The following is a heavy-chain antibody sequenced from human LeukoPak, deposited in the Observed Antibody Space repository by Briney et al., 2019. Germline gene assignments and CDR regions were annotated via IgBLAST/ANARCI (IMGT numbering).Heavy chain of an antibody. V-gene: IGHV4-4*07. J-gene: IGHJ4*02. CDR3: ASGLYLFGELLYGPFDY. CDR2: FYISGST. CDR1: VGSISSYY. Sequence: PSETLSLTCTVSVGSISSYYWSCIRHPVGNGLDSIRRFYISGSTNYTPSLKSRVTISDDKSKDQFSLKLSSVTAADTAVYYCASGLYLFGELLYGPFDYWGQGTLVSVSS. D-gene: IGHD3-10*02.